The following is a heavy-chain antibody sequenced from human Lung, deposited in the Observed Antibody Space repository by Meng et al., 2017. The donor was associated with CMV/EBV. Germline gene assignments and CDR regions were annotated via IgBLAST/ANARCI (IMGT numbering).Heavy chain of an antibody. CDR3: ASGTPGRSYCDY. Sequence: HQLQSGSEVKKAGASSRVSCKASGYTFGSYGICWVRQAPGQGLEWMGWFVNYVDTYPAPKFQGRVTMTTDTHTNTAFMELRSLTSDDTAVYYCASGTPGRSYCDYWGQGTLVTVSS. J-gene: IGHJ4*02. D-gene: IGHD2-15*01. V-gene: IGHV1-18*01. CDR1: GYTFGSYG. CDR2: FVNYVDT.